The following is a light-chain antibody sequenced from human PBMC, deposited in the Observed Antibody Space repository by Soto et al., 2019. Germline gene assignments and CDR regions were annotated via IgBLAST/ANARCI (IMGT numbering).Light chain of an antibody. V-gene: IGKV3-15*01. CDR3: QQYNNWLWT. CDR2: GAS. Sequence: EIVMTQSPATLSVSPGERATLSCRASQNIGSNLAWYQQKPGQAPRVLIDGASTRATGIPARFSGSGSGTEFTLTISSLQSEDFAVYYCQQYNNWLWTFGQGTKVDIK. CDR1: QNIGSN. J-gene: IGKJ1*01.